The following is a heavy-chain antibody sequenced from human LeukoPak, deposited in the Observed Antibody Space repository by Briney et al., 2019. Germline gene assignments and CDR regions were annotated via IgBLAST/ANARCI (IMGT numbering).Heavy chain of an antibody. V-gene: IGHV3-23*01. CDR2: ISDNGGST. Sequence: EPGGSLRLSCAASGFTFSDYAMNWVRQAPGKGLEWVSSISDNGGSTYYADSVKGRFTISRDNSKNTLYLQMNSLRAEDAALYYCAKDGGGTIFGMVTILHYMDVWGKGTTVTVSS. J-gene: IGHJ6*03. D-gene: IGHD3-3*01. CDR3: AKDGGGTIFGMVTILHYMDV. CDR1: GFTFSDYA.